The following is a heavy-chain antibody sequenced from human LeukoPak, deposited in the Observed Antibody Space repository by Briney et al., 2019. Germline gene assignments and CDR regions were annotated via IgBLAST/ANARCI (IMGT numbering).Heavy chain of an antibody. CDR1: GFTVSNNY. J-gene: IGHJ4*02. Sequence: QTGGSLRLSCAASGFTVSNNYMNWVRQAPGKGLEWVPVMYSGGSTYYADSVKGRFTISRDNSKNTLYLQINSLRAEDTAVYYCARDLKNDYWGQGTLVTVSS. D-gene: IGHD3-9*01. CDR3: ARDLKNDY. V-gene: IGHV3-53*01. CDR2: MYSGGST.